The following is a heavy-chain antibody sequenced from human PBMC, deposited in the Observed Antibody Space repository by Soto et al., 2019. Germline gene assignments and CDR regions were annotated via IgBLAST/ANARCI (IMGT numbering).Heavy chain of an antibody. CDR2: ICTGGTT. J-gene: IGHJ4*02. Sequence: SETLSLSCTVSCYSISSGSYWSWIRQPPGERPEWIASICTGGTTFYNRSLKSRITISVDTSNNKFSLKLTSVTAADTDVYYCARVHVMVVAGSTFDYGAQGTLVTVSS. CDR1: CYSISSGSY. CDR3: ARVHVMVVAGSTFDY. D-gene: IGHD6-19*01. V-gene: IGHV4-38-2*02.